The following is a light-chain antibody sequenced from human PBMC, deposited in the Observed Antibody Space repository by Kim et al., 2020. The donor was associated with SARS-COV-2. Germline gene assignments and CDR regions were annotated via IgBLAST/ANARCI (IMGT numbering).Light chain of an antibody. CDR1: SSDVGVYKY. CDR3: SSYAGTYTPYV. Sequence: QSALTQPRSVSGSPGQSVTVSCTGTSSDVGVYKYVSWYQQHPGKAPKLLIYDVSKRPSGVTDRFSASKSGNTASLTISGLQAEDEADYYCSSYAGTYTPYVFGTGTKVTVL. V-gene: IGLV2-11*01. J-gene: IGLJ1*01. CDR2: DVS.